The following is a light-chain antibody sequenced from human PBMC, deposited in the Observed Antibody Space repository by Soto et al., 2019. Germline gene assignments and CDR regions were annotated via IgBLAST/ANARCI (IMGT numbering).Light chain of an antibody. J-gene: IGLJ3*02. CDR2: HTT. CDR1: TGAVTSGHH. CDR3: LLTYSGPWV. Sequence: QAVVTQEPSLTVSPGGTVTLTFGSSTGAVTSGHHPYWLQQKPGQAPRTLIYHTTNTLSWTPARFSGSLLGGKAALTLSGAQPEDEALYYCLLTYSGPWVFGGGTKLTVL. V-gene: IGLV7-46*01.